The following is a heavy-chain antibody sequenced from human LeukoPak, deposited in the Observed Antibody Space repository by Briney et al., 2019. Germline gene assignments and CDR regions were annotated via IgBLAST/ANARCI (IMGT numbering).Heavy chain of an antibody. CDR2: ISGSGGST. V-gene: IGHV3-23*01. CDR3: ARTYYYYGMDV. CDR1: GFTFSSYA. J-gene: IGHJ6*02. Sequence: GGPLRHSCAASGFTFSSYAMIWVRQPPGKGLAGVSAISGSGGSTYYADSVKGRFTISRDNSKNTLYLQMNSLRAEDTAVYYCARTYYYYGMDVWGQGTTVTVSS. D-gene: IGHD1-1*01.